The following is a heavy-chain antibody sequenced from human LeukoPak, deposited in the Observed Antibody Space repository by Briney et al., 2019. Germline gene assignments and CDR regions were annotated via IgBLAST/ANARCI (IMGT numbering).Heavy chain of an antibody. V-gene: IGHV3-48*03. J-gene: IGHJ4*02. CDR2: ISSSGSTI. CDR1: GFTFSSYE. CDR3: AREDPRWTSLDY. D-gene: IGHD2-2*01. Sequence: PGGSLRLSCAASGFTFSSYEMNWVRQAPGKGLEWVSYISSSGSTIYYADSVKGRFTISRDNAKNSLYLQMNSLRAEDTAVYYCAREDPRWTSLDYWGQGTLVTVSS.